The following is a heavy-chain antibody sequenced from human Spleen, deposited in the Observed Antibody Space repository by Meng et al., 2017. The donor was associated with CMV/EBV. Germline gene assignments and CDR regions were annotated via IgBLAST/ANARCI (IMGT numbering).Heavy chain of an antibody. Sequence: GESLKISCEGFGYSFTSNWIAWVRQMPGKGLEWMGVVYPGDSDTRYSPSFQGQVTISADKSISTAYLHWSSLKASDTAIYYCARGDCSGGTCYYFHNMDVWGQGTTVTVSS. V-gene: IGHV5-51*01. CDR3: ARGDCSGGTCYYFHNMDV. CDR2: VYPGDSDT. CDR1: GYSFTSNW. D-gene: IGHD2-15*01. J-gene: IGHJ6*02.